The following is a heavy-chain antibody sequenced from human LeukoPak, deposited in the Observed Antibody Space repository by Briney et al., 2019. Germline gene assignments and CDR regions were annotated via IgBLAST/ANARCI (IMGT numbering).Heavy chain of an antibody. CDR1: GFTVSSNY. J-gene: IGHJ4*02. CDR2: IYSGGST. D-gene: IGHD3-22*01. V-gene: IGHV3-53*01. CDR3: ARGYCDSSGLIDY. Sequence: PGGSLRLSCAASGFTVSSNYMSWVRQAPGKGLEWVSVIYSGGSTYYADSVKGRFTISRDNSKNTLYLQMNSLRAEDTAVYYCARGYCDSSGLIDYWGQGTLVTVSS.